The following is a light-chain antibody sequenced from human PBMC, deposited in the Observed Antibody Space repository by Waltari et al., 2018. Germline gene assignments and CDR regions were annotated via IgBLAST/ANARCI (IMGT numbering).Light chain of an antibody. CDR3: CSYAGSYTLI. J-gene: IGLJ2*01. CDR1: SSDVGGYNY. V-gene: IGLV2-11*01. CDR2: DVY. Sequence: QSALTQPRSVSGSPGQSVTISCTGPSSDVGGYNYVTWYQHNPGKAPKLILYDVYKRPSGVPDRFSGSKSGNTASLTISGLQVEDEADYYCCSYAGSYTLIFGGGTKLTVL.